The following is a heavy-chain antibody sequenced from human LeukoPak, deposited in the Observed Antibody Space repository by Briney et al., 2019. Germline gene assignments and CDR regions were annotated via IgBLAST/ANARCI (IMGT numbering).Heavy chain of an antibody. D-gene: IGHD2-2*01. V-gene: IGHV3-21*01. CDR3: ARVAGYCSSTSNCYSDY. CDR2: ISSSSAYI. Sequence: GGSLRLSCAASGSTFSTYTMNWVRQAPGKGLEWVSSISSSSAYIYYADSVKGRFTISRDNAKNSLYLQMNSLRAEDTAVYYCARVAGYCSSTSNCYSDYWGQGTLVPVSS. J-gene: IGHJ4*02. CDR1: GSTFSTYT.